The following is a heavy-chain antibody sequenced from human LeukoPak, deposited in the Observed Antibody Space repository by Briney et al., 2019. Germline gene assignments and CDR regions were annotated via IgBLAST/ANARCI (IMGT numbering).Heavy chain of an antibody. CDR1: GFSFRTYG. Sequence: GGCLRLSCAASGFSFRTYGMSWVRQAPGKGLEWVSVISGSGDSTDYADSVKGRFTISRDNSKNTVFLQMNSLRAEDTAVYYCAIRGWLLTGDYFDYWGQGTLVTVSS. CDR2: ISGSGDST. CDR3: AIRGWLLTGDYFDY. J-gene: IGHJ4*02. V-gene: IGHV3-23*01. D-gene: IGHD6-19*01.